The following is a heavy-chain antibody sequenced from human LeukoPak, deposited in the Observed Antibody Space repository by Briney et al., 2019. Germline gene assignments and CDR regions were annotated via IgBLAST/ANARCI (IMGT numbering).Heavy chain of an antibody. CDR3: ARVGYRDIVVVVAASGGAFDI. CDR2: ISAYNGNT. CDR1: GYTFTIYG. Sequence: RASVKVSCKASGYTFTIYGISWVRQAPGQGLEWMGWISAYNGNTNYAQKLQGRVTMTTDTSTSTAYMELRSLRSDDTAVYYCARVGYRDIVVVVAASGGAFDIWGQGTMVTVSS. J-gene: IGHJ3*02. D-gene: IGHD2-15*01. V-gene: IGHV1-18*01.